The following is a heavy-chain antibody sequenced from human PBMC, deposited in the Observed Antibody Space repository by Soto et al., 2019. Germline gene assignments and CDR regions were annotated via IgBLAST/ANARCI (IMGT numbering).Heavy chain of an antibody. CDR2: IIPIFGTA. J-gene: IGHJ4*02. D-gene: IGHD6-13*01. Sequence: SVKVSCKASGGTFSSYAISWVRHAPGQGLEWMGGIIPIFGTANYAQKFQGRVTITADESTSTAYMELSSLRSEDTAVYYCARAKTGIAAALDYWGQGTLVTVSS. CDR1: GGTFSSYA. V-gene: IGHV1-69*13. CDR3: ARAKTGIAAALDY.